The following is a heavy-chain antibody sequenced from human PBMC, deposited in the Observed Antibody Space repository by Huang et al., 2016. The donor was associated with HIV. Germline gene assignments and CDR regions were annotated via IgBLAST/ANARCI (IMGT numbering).Heavy chain of an antibody. V-gene: IGHV3-21*01. J-gene: IGHJ4*02. D-gene: IGHD3-22*01. CDR2: SISSRSYR. Sequence: EVQLVASGGNLVKPGGSLRLSCAASGFTFSSYSMNWVRQAPGKGMEWVSSSISSRSYRYYADSVKGRFTIAGDNAKNSLYLQMSSLRAEDTAVYYCATAPPYYYDSSGYYYGQDYWGQGTLVTVSS. CDR3: ATAPPYYYDSSGYYYGQDY. CDR1: GFTFSSYS.